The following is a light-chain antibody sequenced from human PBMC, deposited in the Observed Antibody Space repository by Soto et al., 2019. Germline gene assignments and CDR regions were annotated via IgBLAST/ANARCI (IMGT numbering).Light chain of an antibody. CDR3: QQYNSYSPT. Sequence: IQMTQSPSTLSSSVLDIFTITCRASQSISDWLAWYQQKPGKAPNLLIYKASSLVSGVPSRFSGSGSGTEFTLTISSLQPDDFATYYCQQYNSYSPTFGQGTKVDIK. J-gene: IGKJ1*01. V-gene: IGKV1-5*03. CDR1: QSISDW. CDR2: KAS.